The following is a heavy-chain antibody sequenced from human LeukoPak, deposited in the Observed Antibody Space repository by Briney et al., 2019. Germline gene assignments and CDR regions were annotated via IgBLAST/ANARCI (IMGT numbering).Heavy chain of an antibody. Sequence: AGSLRLSCAASGFMFSSYGMHWVRQAPGKGLEWVAVISYDGSNKYYADSVKGRFTISRDNSKNTLYVQMNSLRAEDTAVYYCAKSITMVRGVYDAFDIWGQGTMVTVSS. CDR3: AKSITMVRGVYDAFDI. V-gene: IGHV3-30*18. CDR1: GFMFSSYG. J-gene: IGHJ3*02. CDR2: ISYDGSNK. D-gene: IGHD3-10*01.